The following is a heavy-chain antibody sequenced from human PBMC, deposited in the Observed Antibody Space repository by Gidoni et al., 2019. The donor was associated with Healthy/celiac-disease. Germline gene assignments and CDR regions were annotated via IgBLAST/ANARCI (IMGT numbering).Heavy chain of an antibody. D-gene: IGHD3-3*01. CDR1: GFTFGDSA. CDR2: IRIKAYGGTT. J-gene: IGHJ5*02. Sequence: EVPLVESGGGLVQPGRSLSLFCTASGFTFGDSALSWFRPAPGKGLEWVGFIRIKAYGGTTEYAASVKGRFTISRDDSKSIAYLQMNSLKTEVTAVYYCTRDRNDFWSGYSNWFDPWGQGTLVTVSS. CDR3: TRDRNDFWSGYSNWFDP. V-gene: IGHV3-49*03.